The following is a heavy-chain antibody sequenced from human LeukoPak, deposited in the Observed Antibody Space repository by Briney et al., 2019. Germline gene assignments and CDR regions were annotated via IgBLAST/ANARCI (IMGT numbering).Heavy chain of an antibody. D-gene: IGHD3-22*01. V-gene: IGHV1-3*01. CDR2: INAGNGNT. CDR1: GYTFTSYA. J-gene: IGHJ3*02. CDR3: ARDPRRLDAFDI. Sequence: ASVNVSCKASGYTFTSYAMHWVRQAPGQRLEWMGWINAGNGNTKYSQKFQGRVTITRDTSASTAYMELSSLRSEDTAVYYCARDPRRLDAFDIWGQGTMVTVSS.